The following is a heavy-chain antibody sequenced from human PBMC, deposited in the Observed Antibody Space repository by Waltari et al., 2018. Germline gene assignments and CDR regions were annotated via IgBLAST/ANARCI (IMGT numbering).Heavy chain of an antibody. V-gene: IGHV3-7*01. CDR1: GFSFSKCW. J-gene: IGHJ2*01. Sequence: EAQLVESGGGLVQPGGSLRLSCAASGFSFSKCWMNWVRQVPGKGLEWVANIKQDGGEQYYVDSLRGRFTISRDNAKNSLYLQMNSLRPEDTGIYYCARGGQWLVHWYFELWGRGTLVTVSS. CDR3: ARGGQWLVHWYFEL. D-gene: IGHD6-19*01. CDR2: IKQDGGEQ.